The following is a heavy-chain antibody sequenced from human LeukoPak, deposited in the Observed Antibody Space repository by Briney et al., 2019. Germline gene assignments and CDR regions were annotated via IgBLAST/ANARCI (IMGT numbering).Heavy chain of an antibody. CDR2: IYTSGTT. CDR3: ARDKPGFLEGDMDV. CDR1: GFIVSGRY. Sequence: PGVSLRLSCAASGFIVSGRYMSWVRQAPGEGLEGVSLIYTSGTTTYADSVKGRFTISRDPSKNTLFIQMNRLRVEDTAVYYCARDKPGFLEGDMDVWGIGTTVTVSS. V-gene: IGHV3-53*01. D-gene: IGHD3-3*01. J-gene: IGHJ6*03.